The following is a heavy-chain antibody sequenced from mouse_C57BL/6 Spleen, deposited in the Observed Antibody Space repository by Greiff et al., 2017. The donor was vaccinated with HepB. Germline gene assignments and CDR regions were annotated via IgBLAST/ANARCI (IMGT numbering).Heavy chain of an antibody. CDR1: GFTFSDYG. CDR3: ARSDYYGSSSWFAY. D-gene: IGHD1-1*01. J-gene: IGHJ3*01. Sequence: DVKLVESGGGLVKPGGSLKLSCAASGFTFSDYGMHWVRQAPEKGLEWVAYISSGSSTIYYADTVKGRFTISRDNAKNTLFLQMTSLRSEDTAMYYCARSDYYGSSSWFAYWGQGTLVTVSA. V-gene: IGHV5-17*01. CDR2: ISSGSSTI.